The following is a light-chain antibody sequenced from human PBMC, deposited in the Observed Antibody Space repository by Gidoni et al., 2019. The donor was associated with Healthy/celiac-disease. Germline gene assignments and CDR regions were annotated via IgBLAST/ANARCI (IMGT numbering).Light chain of an antibody. J-gene: IGKJ5*01. CDR3: QQYNNWPRIT. Sequence: EIVMTQSPATLSVAPGERATLSCRASQSVSSNLAWYQQKPGQAPRLLIYCASTRATGIPARFSGRGSGTEFTLTISSLQSEDFAVYYCQQYNNWPRITFGQGTRLEIK. CDR1: QSVSSN. V-gene: IGKV3-15*01. CDR2: CAS.